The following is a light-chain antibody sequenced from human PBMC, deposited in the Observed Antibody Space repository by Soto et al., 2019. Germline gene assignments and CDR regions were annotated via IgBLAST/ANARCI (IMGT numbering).Light chain of an antibody. J-gene: IGLJ1*01. Sequence: QSALTQPRSVSGSPGQSVTISCTGTSSDVGGYNYVSWYQQHPGKATKFMIYDVSKRPSGVPDRFSGSKSGNTASLTISGLQAEDEADYYCCSYAGSYKGYVFGTGTKVTVL. V-gene: IGLV2-11*01. CDR1: SSDVGGYNY. CDR2: DVS. CDR3: CSYAGSYKGYV.